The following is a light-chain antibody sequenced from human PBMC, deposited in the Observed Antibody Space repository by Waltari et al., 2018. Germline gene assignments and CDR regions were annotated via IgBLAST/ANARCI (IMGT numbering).Light chain of an antibody. CDR2: KVS. V-gene: IGKV1-5*03. CDR3: QHYNSNSWT. J-gene: IGKJ1*01. Sequence: IQTTHSPSTLSASIGDGVTITCRASLDLNNWLAWYRQKPGKAPEVLIYKVSAVESGVASRFSGGQSEAEFTLTSTSLQPDDSATYYCQHYNSNSWTFGQGTKVKLK. CDR1: LDLNNW.